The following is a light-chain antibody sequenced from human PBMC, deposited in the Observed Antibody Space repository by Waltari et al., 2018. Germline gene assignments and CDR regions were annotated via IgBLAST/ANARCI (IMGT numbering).Light chain of an antibody. CDR2: AAS. CDR3: QQGNSFPPT. Sequence: DIQMTQSPSSVSASVGDRVIITCRASQGISNWLAWYQQKPGKGPKLLIYAASVLQTGVPSRLSGSGSGTDFTLTISNLQPEDFATYFCQQGNSFPPTFGQGTKVEVK. V-gene: IGKV1-12*01. J-gene: IGKJ1*01. CDR1: QGISNW.